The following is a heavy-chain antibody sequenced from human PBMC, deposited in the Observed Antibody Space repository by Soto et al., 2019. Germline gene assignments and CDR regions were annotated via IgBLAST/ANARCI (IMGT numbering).Heavy chain of an antibody. CDR2: IFHDGTA. Sequence: PSETLYHTCAVSGVSLTSGNWWTWVRQSPQRGLEYIGEIFHDGTANYYPSFERRVAMSVDTSRNQFSLKLTSVTAADTAVYFCARLVYDTRLNYMYFDFWGPGTLVTVS. CDR3: ARLVYDTRLNYMYFDF. J-gene: IGHJ4*02. CDR1: GVSLTSGNW. D-gene: IGHD3-10*01. V-gene: IGHV4-4*02.